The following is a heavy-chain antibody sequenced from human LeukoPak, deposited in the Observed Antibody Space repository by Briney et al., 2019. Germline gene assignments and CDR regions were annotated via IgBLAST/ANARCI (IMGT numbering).Heavy chain of an antibody. J-gene: IGHJ4*02. Sequence: PSETLSLTCTVSGFSISSGHYWGWFRQPPGAGLEGIGSVYQSGTTYYNPSLKSRVTTSVDMSKNQFSLRLRPVTAADTAVYYCARIFIRNGYSSYFDCWGQGTLVTVSS. V-gene: IGHV4-38-2*02. CDR1: GFSISSGHY. D-gene: IGHD5-18*01. CDR2: VYQSGTT. CDR3: ARIFIRNGYSSYFDC.